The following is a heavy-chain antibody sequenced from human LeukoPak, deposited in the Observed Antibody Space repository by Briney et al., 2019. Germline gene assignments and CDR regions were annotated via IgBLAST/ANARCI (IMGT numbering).Heavy chain of an antibody. V-gene: IGHV5-51*01. CDR2: IYPGDSDT. J-gene: IGHJ4*02. CDR3: ARLEEDYYGSGSYFDY. Sequence: GESLKISCKGSGYSFTSYWIGWVRQMPGKGLEWMGIIYPGDSDTRYSPSFQGQVTISADKSISTAYLQWSSLKASDTAMYYCARLEEDYYGSGSYFDYWGQGTLVTVSS. CDR1: GYSFTSYW. D-gene: IGHD3-10*01.